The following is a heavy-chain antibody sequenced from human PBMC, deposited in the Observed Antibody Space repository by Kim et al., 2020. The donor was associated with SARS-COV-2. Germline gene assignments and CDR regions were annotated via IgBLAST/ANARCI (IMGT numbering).Heavy chain of an antibody. D-gene: IGHD3-10*01. CDR1: GGSISSYY. V-gene: IGHV4-59*01. Sequence: SETLSLTCTVSGGSISSYYWSWIRQPPGKGLEWIGYIYYSGSTNYNPSLKSRVTISVDTSKNQFSLKLSSVTAADTAVYYCARATGYYGSGSYYNAPFDYWGQGTLVTVSS. J-gene: IGHJ4*02. CDR3: ARATGYYGSGSYYNAPFDY. CDR2: IYYSGST.